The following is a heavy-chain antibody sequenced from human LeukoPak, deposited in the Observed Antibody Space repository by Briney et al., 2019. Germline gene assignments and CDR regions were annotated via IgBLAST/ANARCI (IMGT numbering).Heavy chain of an antibody. CDR3: ARSPPTYCSGGSCYYYGMDV. D-gene: IGHD2-15*01. Sequence: SETLSLTCTVSGGSINNYYWSWIRQPAGKGLEWIGRIYSSGSTNYNPSLKSRITMSVDTSKNQFSLKLSSVTAADTAVYYCARSPPTYCSGGSCYYYGMDVWGQGTTVTVSS. V-gene: IGHV4-4*07. CDR1: GGSINNYY. J-gene: IGHJ6*02. CDR2: IYSSGST.